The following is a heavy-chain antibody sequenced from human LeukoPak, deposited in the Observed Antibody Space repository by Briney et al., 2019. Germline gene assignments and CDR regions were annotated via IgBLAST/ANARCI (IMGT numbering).Heavy chain of an antibody. CDR1: GGTFSSYA. CDR2: IIPILGIA. Sequence: SVKVSCKASGGTFSSYAISWVRQAPGQGLAWMGRIIPILGIANYAQKFQGRVAITADKSTSTAYMELSSLRSEDTAVYYCARDPYYYDSSGYSYFDYWGQGTLVTVSS. J-gene: IGHJ4*02. V-gene: IGHV1-69*04. D-gene: IGHD3-22*01. CDR3: ARDPYYYDSSGYSYFDY.